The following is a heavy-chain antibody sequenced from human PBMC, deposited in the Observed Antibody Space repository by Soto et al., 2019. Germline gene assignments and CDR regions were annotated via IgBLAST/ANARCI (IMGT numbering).Heavy chain of an antibody. D-gene: IGHD6-19*01. J-gene: IGHJ5*02. V-gene: IGHV4-34*01. CDR3: ARAVAGIGWFDP. Sequence: PSETLSLTCAVYGGSFSGYYWSWIRQPPGKGLEWIGEINHSGSTNYNPSLKSRVTISVDTSKNQFSLKLSSVTAADTAVYYCARAVAGIGWFDPWGQGTLVTVSS. CDR2: INHSGST. CDR1: GGSFSGYY.